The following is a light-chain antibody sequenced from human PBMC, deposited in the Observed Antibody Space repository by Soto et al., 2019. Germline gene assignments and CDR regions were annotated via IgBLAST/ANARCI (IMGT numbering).Light chain of an antibody. Sequence: DIPLTQSPSTLSASVGDRVIINCRASQSIGTWLAWYQERPVKATKLLIYKASTLERGVPSRFSGSGSGTEFTLSISNLQPEDFATYYCHLYNTYSPTLGQGTKLDI. V-gene: IGKV1-5*03. CDR3: HLYNTYSPT. CDR2: KAS. CDR1: QSIGTW. J-gene: IGKJ2*01.